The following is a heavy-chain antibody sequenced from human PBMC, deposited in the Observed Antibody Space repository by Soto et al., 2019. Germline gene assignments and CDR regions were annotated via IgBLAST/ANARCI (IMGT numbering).Heavy chain of an antibody. CDR3: ARVSDYYDSSGYYYYDY. CDR1: GGTFSSYA. V-gene: IGHV1-69*01. Sequence: QVQLVQSGAEVKKPGSSVKVSRKASGGTFSSYAISWVRQAPGQGLEWMGGIIPIFGTANYAQKFQGRVTITADESTSTAYMELSSLRSEDTAVYYCARVSDYYDSSGYYYYDYWGQGTLVTVSS. D-gene: IGHD3-22*01. J-gene: IGHJ4*02. CDR2: IIPIFGTA.